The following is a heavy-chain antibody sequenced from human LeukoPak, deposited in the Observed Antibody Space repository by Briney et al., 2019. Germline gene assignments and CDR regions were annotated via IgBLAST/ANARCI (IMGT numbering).Heavy chain of an antibody. CDR1: GYTFTSYA. Sequence: ASVKVSCKASGYTFTSYAIHWVRQAPGQRLEWMGWINAGNGDTRYSQTFQGRLTITRDTSASTAYMELSGLRAEDTAVYYCADKGGCSSTSCYPEGDYWGQGTLVTVSS. CDR2: INAGNGDT. CDR3: ADKGGCSSTSCYPEGDY. J-gene: IGHJ4*02. D-gene: IGHD2-2*01. V-gene: IGHV1-3*01.